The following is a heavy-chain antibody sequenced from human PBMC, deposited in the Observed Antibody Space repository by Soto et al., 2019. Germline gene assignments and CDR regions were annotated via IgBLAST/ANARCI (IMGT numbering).Heavy chain of an antibody. J-gene: IGHJ5*02. D-gene: IGHD3-3*01. CDR2: ISYDGSNK. Sequence: GGSLRLSCAASGFTFSSYAMHWVRQAPGKGLEWVAVISYDGSNKYYADSVKGRFTISRDNSKNTLYLQMNSLRAEDTAVYYCARANVPLYYDFWSGNYHYNWFDPWGQGT. CDR3: ARANVPLYYDFWSGNYHYNWFDP. CDR1: GFTFSSYA. V-gene: IGHV3-30-3*01.